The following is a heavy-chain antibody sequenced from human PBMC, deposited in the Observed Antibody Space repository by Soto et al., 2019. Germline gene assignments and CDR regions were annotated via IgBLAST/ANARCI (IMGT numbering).Heavy chain of an antibody. J-gene: IGHJ5*02. Sequence: KTSETLSLTCSVSGGSINSGNYYWSWIRQHPGKGLEWIGYISYSGSAHYNPSLRSRVFISVDTSRNQFSLKLSSVTAADTAVYYCARRRCSTTTCFDPWGQGTLVTVSS. CDR1: GGSINSGNYY. V-gene: IGHV4-31*03. CDR3: ARRRCSTTTCFDP. D-gene: IGHD1-26*01. CDR2: ISYSGSA.